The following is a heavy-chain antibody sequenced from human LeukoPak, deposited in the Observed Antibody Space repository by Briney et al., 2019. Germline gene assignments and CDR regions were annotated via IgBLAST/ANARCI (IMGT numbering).Heavy chain of an antibody. CDR3: ARMGLGYCSSTSCYSYGMDV. Sequence: PGGSLRLSCAASGFTFSSYDMHWVRQAPGKGLEWVSAIGTAGDTYYPGSVKGRFTISRENAKNSLYLQMNSLRAGDTAVYYCARMGLGYCSSTSCYSYGMDVWGQGTTVTVSS. J-gene: IGHJ6*02. D-gene: IGHD2-2*01. V-gene: IGHV3-13*04. CDR1: GFTFSSYD. CDR2: IGTAGDT.